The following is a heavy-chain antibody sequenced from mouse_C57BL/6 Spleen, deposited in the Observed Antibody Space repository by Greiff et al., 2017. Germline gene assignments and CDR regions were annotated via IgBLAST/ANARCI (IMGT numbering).Heavy chain of an antibody. V-gene: IGHV1-82*01. D-gene: IGHD1-1*01. J-gene: IGHJ2*01. CDR3: ARSGVITTVVFDY. CDR1: GYAFSSSW. Sequence: QVQLQQSGPELVKPGASVKISCKASGYAFSSSWMNWVKQRPGKGLEWIGRIYPGDGDTNYNGKFKGKATLTADKSSSTAYMQLSSLTSEDSAVYFCARSGVITTVVFDYWGQGTTLTVSS. CDR2: IYPGDGDT.